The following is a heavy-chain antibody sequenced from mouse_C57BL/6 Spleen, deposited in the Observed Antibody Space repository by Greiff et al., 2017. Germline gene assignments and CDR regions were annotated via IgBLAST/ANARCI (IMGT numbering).Heavy chain of an antibody. CDR2: IDPSDSYT. J-gene: IGHJ4*01. V-gene: IGHV1-50*01. D-gene: IGHD1-1*01. CDR3: ARLLYYGSRAYYAMDY. CDR1: GYTFTSYW. Sequence: QVQLQQPGAELVKPGASVKLSCKASGYTFTSYWMQWVKQRPGQGLEWIGEIDPSDSYTNYNQKFKGKATLTVDTSSSTAYMQLSSLTSEDSAVYYCARLLYYGSRAYYAMDYWVQGTSGTVSS.